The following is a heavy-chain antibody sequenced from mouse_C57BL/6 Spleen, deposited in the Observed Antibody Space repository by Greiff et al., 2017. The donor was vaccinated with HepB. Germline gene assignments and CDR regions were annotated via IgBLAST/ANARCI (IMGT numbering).Heavy chain of an antibody. CDR1: GYTFTSYW. CDR2: IDPSDSYT. J-gene: IGHJ1*03. V-gene: IGHV1-69*01. D-gene: IGHD1-1*01. Sequence: VQLQQPGAELVMPGASVKLSCKASGYTFTSYWMHWVKQRPGQGLEWIGEIDPSDSYTNYNQKFKGKSTLTVDKSSSTAYMQLSSLTSEDSAVYYCVCPYYYGSWYFDVWGTGTTVTVSS. CDR3: VCPYYYGSWYFDV.